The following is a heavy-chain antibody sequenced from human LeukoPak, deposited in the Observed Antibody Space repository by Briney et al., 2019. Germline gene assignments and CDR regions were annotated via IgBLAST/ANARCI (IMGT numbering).Heavy chain of an antibody. CDR2: IYHSGST. J-gene: IGHJ4*02. V-gene: IGHV4-38-2*02. Sequence: SETLSLTCTVSGYSISSGYYWGWIRQPPGKGLEWIGSIYHSGSTYYNPSLKSRVTISVDTSKNQFSLKLSSVTAADTAVYYCARRRSGSYFDYWGQGTLVTVSS. CDR1: GYSISSGYY. D-gene: IGHD1-26*01. CDR3: ARRRSGSYFDY.